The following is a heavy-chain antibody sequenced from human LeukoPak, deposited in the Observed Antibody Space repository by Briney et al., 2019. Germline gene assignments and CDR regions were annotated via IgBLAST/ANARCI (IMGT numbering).Heavy chain of an antibody. CDR1: GYTFTSYG. D-gene: IGHD6-13*01. CDR3: ARSSSLAIFYYYYGMDV. J-gene: IGHJ6*02. V-gene: IGHV1-18*01. Sequence: ASVKVSCKASGYTFTSYGISWVRQAPGQGLEWMGWISAYNGNTNYAQKLQGRVTMTTDTSTSTAYMELRSLRSDDTAVYYCARSSSLAIFYYYYGMDVWGQGTTVTVSS. CDR2: ISAYNGNT.